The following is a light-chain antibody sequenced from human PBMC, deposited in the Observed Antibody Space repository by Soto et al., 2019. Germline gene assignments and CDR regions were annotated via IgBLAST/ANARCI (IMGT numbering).Light chain of an antibody. CDR1: SSDVGGYNF. V-gene: IGLV2-14*01. CDR3: YSYRGYYTRV. CDR2: EVS. Sequence: QSVLTQPASVSGSPGQSITISWTGTSSDVGGYNFVSWYQQHPGRAPKLLIYEVSRRPSGVSNRFSGSKSGDTASLTISGLQAEDEADYYCYSYRGYYTRVFGTGTKVTVL. J-gene: IGLJ1*01.